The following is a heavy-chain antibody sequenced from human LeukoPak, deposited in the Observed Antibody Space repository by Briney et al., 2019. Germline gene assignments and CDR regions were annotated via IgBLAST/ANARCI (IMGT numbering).Heavy chain of an antibody. CDR3: ARVAKERVGGVYYFDY. Sequence: GGSLRLSCAASGFTFSDYDMHWVRQATGKGLEWVSAIGTAGDTYYIGSVKGRFTISRENAKNSLYLQMNSLRAGDTAVYYCARVAKERVGGVYYFDYWGQGTLVTVSS. CDR2: IGTAGDT. V-gene: IGHV3-13*01. CDR1: GFTFSDYD. D-gene: IGHD1-1*01. J-gene: IGHJ4*02.